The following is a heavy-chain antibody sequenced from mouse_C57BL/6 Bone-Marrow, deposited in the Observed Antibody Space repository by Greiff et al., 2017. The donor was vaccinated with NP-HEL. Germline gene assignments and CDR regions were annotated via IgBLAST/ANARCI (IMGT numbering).Heavy chain of an antibody. CDR1: GYTFTSYW. D-gene: IGHD1-1*01. CDR2: IHPNSGST. J-gene: IGHJ2*01. CDR3: ARDYYGSSYCFDY. V-gene: IGHV1-64*01. Sequence: QVQLQQPGAELVKPGASVKLSCKASGYTFTSYWMHWVKQRPGQGLEWIGMIHPNSGSTNYNEKFKSKATLTVDKSSSTAYMQLSSLPSKDSAVYYCARDYYGSSYCFDYWGQGTTLTVSS.